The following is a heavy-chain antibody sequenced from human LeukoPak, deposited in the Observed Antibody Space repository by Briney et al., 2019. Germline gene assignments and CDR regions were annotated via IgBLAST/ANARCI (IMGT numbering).Heavy chain of an antibody. Sequence: PSETLSLTCAVYGWSFSGYYWSWIRQPPGKGREWIGEINHSGSNNDNPSLKSRVTISVDTSKNQCSLKLSSVSAADTAVYYGARGQYMITFGGVIARSAFDIWGQGTMVTVSS. D-gene: IGHD3-16*02. J-gene: IGHJ3*02. V-gene: IGHV4-34*01. CDR3: ARGQYMITFGGVIARSAFDI. CDR1: GWSFSGYY. CDR2: INHSGSN.